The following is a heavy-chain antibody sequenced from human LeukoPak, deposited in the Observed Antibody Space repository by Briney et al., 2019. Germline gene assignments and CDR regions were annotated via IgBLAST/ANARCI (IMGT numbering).Heavy chain of an antibody. CDR1: GFTFDDYS. V-gene: IGHV3-43*01. D-gene: IGHD3/OR15-3a*01. J-gene: IGHJ4*02. Sequence: PGGSLRLSCEASGFTFDDYSMSWVRQAPGKGLEWVALISWDGASTYYADSVKGRFIVSRDNDENALYLHMRSLRMEDSAIYYCAKDIGVWEEVLGTGHWGQGTLVTVSS. CDR3: AKDIGVWEEVLGTGH. CDR2: ISWDGAST.